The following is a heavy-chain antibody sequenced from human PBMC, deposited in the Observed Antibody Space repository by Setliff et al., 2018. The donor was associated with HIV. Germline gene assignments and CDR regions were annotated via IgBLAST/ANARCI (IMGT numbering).Heavy chain of an antibody. CDR3: ASPTYYNFLN. Sequence: LSLTCTVSGDSISSHYWSWIRQAPGKGPEWVSAISARSDYTYAADSVKGRFTISRDNAKNSLYLQVNSLRVEDSAVYYCASPTYYNFLNWGQGTLVTVSS. V-gene: IGHV3-11*06. CDR2: ISARSDYT. J-gene: IGHJ4*02. CDR1: GDSISSHY. D-gene: IGHD3-9*01.